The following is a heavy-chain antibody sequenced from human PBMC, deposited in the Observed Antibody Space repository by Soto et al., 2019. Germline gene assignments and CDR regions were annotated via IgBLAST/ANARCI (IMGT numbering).Heavy chain of an antibody. Sequence: QVQLQQWGAGLLKPSETLSLTCAVYGGSFSGYYWSWIRQPPGKGLEWIGEINHSGSTNYNPSLKSRVTISVDTSKYQFSLKLSSVTAADTAVYYCARGRRLDVWGQGTTVTVSS. CDR2: INHSGST. CDR1: GGSFSGYY. V-gene: IGHV4-34*01. J-gene: IGHJ6*02. CDR3: ARGRRLDV.